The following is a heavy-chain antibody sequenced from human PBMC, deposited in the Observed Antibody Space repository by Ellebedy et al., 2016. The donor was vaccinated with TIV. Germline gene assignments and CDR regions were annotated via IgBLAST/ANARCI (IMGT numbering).Heavy chain of an antibody. J-gene: IGHJ4*02. Sequence: KVSCKGSGYSFTNYWIGWVRQMPGKGLEWMGVFFPGDSDTRYSPSFQGQITISADKSISTAYLQWSRLKASDTAMYYCARGPGGEGLKFDYWGQGTLVTVS. CDR1: GYSFTNYW. CDR2: FFPGDSDT. CDR3: ARGPGGEGLKFDY. D-gene: IGHD3-10*01. V-gene: IGHV5-51*01.